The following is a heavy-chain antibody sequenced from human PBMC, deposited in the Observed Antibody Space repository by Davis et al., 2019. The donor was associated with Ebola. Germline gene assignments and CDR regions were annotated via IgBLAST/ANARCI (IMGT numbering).Heavy chain of an antibody. D-gene: IGHD3-22*01. CDR1: GYSFTTYW. J-gene: IGHJ4*02. V-gene: IGHV5-51*01. CDR2: IYPGDSDT. Sequence: GGSLRLSCKGSGYSFTTYWIAWVRQTPAKGLEWMGIIYPGDSDTSYSPSFEGQVTISVDRSISTAYLQWSSLKASDTAMYYCAKQESLYGSSDYWGQGTLVTVSS. CDR3: AKQESLYGSSDY.